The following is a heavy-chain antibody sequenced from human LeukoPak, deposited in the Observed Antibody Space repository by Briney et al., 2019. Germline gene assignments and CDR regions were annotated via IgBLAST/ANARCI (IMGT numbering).Heavy chain of an antibody. V-gene: IGHV3-23*01. J-gene: IGHJ6*03. D-gene: IGHD1-1*01. CDR3: AKEPSWNYYHYYPMDV. Sequence: PGGSLRLSCAASGFTFTNYAMSWVRQAPGKGLEWVSGISGNGISTYYADSVKGRFTISRDNSKSTLYLQMDSLRADDTAVYYCAKEPSWNYYHYYPMDVWGKGTTVTVSS. CDR2: ISGNGIST. CDR1: GFTFTNYA.